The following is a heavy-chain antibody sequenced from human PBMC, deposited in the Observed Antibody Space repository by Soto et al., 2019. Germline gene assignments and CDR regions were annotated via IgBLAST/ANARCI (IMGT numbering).Heavy chain of an antibody. J-gene: IGHJ6*02. CDR3: VAADDYGMDV. CDR1: VCTFSSYA. Sequence: PVGSLRLSCASSVCTFSSYAMHCVRHAPGKWLEWVAVISYDGSNKYYADSVKGRFTISRDNSKNTLYLQMNSLRAEDTAVYYCVAADDYGMDVWGQGTTVSVS. V-gene: IGHV3-30-3*01. CDR2: ISYDGSNK. D-gene: IGHD6-13*01.